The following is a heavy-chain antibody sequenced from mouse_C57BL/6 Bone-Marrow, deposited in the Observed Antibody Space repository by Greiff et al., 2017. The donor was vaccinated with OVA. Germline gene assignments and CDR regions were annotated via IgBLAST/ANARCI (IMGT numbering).Heavy chain of an antibody. CDR2: IYPYNGVS. J-gene: IGHJ4*01. Sequence: VQLQQSGPELVKPGASVKISCKASGYSFTGYYMHWVKQSHGNILDWIGYIYPYNGVSSYNQKFKGKATLTVDKSSSTAYMQLSSLTSEDSAVYYCARGITTVVERGYYYAMDYWGQGTSVTVSS. D-gene: IGHD1-1*01. CDR3: ARGITTVVERGYYYAMDY. V-gene: IGHV1-31*01. CDR1: GYSFTGYY.